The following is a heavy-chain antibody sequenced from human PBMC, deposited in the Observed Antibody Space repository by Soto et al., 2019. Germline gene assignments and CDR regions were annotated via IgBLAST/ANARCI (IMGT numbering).Heavy chain of an antibody. CDR1: GFTFSGHG. CDR3: ARGGGFGEQYSDAFDI. D-gene: IGHD3-10*01. CDR2: IGTSGHA. J-gene: IGHJ3*02. Sequence: EVQLVETGGGLVQAGGSLRLSCAASGFTFSGHGMHWVRQAAGESLEGVSVIGTSGHAFYADSLKGRFTITREDAKNSVYLQMNSLRDGDTAVYYCARGGGFGEQYSDAFDIWGQGTMVTVSS. V-gene: IGHV3-13*01.